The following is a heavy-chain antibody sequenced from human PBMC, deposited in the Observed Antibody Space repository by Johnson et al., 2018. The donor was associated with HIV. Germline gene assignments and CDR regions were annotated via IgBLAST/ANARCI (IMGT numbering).Heavy chain of an antibody. CDR2: INWNGGST. D-gene: IGHD3-10*01. CDR1: YG. CDR3: ARASGEWDAFDI. V-gene: IGHV3-64*01. J-gene: IGHJ3*02. Sequence: YGMSWVRQVPGKGLVWVSDINWNGGSTYYANSVKGRFTIFRDNSKNTLYLQMGSLRAEDMAVYYCARASGEWDAFDIWGQGTVVTVSS.